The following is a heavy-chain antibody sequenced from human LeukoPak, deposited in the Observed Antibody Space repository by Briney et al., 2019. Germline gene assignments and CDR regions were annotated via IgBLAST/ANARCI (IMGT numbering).Heavy chain of an antibody. CDR2: IYTSGST. V-gene: IGHV4-4*07. D-gene: IGHD1-26*01. CDR3: ARGRPYSGSLRYYFDY. J-gene: IGHJ4*02. CDR1: GGSISSYY. Sequence: SETLSLTCTVSGGSISSYYWSWIRQPAGKGLEWIGRIYTSGSTNYNPSLKSRVTMSVDTSKNQFSLKLSSVTAADTAVYYCARGRPYSGSLRYYFDYWGQGTLVTISS.